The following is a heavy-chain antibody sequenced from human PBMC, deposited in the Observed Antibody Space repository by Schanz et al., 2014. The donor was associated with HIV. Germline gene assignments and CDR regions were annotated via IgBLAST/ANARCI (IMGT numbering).Heavy chain of an antibody. CDR2: LSGGSSTI. J-gene: IGHJ6*02. Sequence: EVQLVESGGALVQPGGSLRLSCAASGFPFSGFSMNWVRQAPGKGLEWVSYLSGGSSTIYYADSVKGRFTISRDNAKNSLSLQMHSLRDDDTAVYYCARSPSYGMDVWGQGTTVTVSS. V-gene: IGHV3-48*02. CDR1: GFPFSGFS. CDR3: ARSPSYGMDV.